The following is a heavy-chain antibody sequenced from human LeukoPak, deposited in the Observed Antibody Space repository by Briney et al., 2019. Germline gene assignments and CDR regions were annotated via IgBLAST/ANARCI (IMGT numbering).Heavy chain of an antibody. V-gene: IGHV3-30*18. Sequence: GGSLRLSCAASGFTFSNYGMQWVRQAPGKGLEWVAVISYDGSTKFYGDSVKGRFTISRDNSKNTLFLQMNSLRAEDTAVYYCVKEFGGYAYGAYFDYWGRGTLVTVSS. D-gene: IGHD4/OR15-4a*01. CDR2: ISYDGSTK. CDR3: VKEFGGYAYGAYFDY. CDR1: GFTFSNYG. J-gene: IGHJ4*02.